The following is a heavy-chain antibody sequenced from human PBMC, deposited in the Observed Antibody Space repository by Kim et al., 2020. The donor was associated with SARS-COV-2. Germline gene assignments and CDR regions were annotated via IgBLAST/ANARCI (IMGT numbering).Heavy chain of an antibody. J-gene: IGHJ6*02. V-gene: IGHV3-33*03. CDR3: AKDWDKTTGTTYYYHGMDA. Sequence: GGSLRLSCAASGFSFNTYGMHWVRQAPGKGLEWVAVIWYDGSNKYYAESLKGRFTISRDNSKSTLFLQMNSLTADDTAVYYCAKDWDKTTGTTYYYHGMDAWGQGTTVTVSS. CDR2: IWYDGSNK. D-gene: IGHD4-17*01. CDR1: GFSFNTYG.